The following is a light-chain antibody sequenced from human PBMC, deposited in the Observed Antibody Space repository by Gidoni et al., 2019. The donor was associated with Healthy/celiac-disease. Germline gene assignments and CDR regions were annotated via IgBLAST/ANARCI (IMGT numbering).Light chain of an antibody. Sequence: EIVLTQSPGTLSLSPGERATLSCRASQSVSSSYLAWYQQTPGQAPRLLIYGASSRATGIPDRFSGSGSGTDFTLTISRLEPEDFAVYYCQQYGSPFGGGTKVEIK. V-gene: IGKV3-20*01. CDR3: QQYGSP. J-gene: IGKJ4*02. CDR1: QSVSSSY. CDR2: GAS.